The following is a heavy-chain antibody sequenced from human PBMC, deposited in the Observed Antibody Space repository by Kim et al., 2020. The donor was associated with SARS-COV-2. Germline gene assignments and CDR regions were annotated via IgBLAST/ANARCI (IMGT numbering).Heavy chain of an antibody. D-gene: IGHD1-26*01. V-gene: IGHV4-4*01. Sequence: NPAHKSRITISVDNSKNQVSLKLSSVTAADTAVYCCARGGVVGATLLDYWGQGTLVTVSS. CDR3: ARGGVVGATLLDY. J-gene: IGHJ4*02.